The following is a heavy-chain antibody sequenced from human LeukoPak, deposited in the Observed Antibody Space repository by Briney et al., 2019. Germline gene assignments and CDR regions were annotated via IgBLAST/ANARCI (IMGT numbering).Heavy chain of an antibody. CDR2: IYYSGST. CDR3: ARPRLQWLGNDAFDV. Sequence: PSETLSLTCAVSGYSISTSNWWGWIRQPPGKGLEWIGYIYYSGSTYYNPSLKSRVTMSVDTSKNQFSLKLGSVTAADTAVYYCARPRLQWLGNDAFDVWGRGTMVTVSS. D-gene: IGHD6-19*01. CDR1: GYSISTSNW. J-gene: IGHJ3*01. V-gene: IGHV4-28*01.